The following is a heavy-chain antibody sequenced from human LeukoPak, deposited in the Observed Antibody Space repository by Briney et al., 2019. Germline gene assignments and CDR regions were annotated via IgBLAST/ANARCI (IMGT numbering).Heavy chain of an antibody. V-gene: IGHV3-7*01. J-gene: IGHJ4*02. Sequence: EGSLRLSCAVSGYTFSDYYMSWVPQAPGKGLEWVANINQDGSERNYVDSVKGRFTISRDNAQSSVFLQMNSLGVEDTAVYYCATHTDWRFDYWGQGTLVSVSS. CDR3: ATHTDWRFDY. CDR2: INQDGSER. D-gene: IGHD3-9*01. CDR1: GYTFSDYY.